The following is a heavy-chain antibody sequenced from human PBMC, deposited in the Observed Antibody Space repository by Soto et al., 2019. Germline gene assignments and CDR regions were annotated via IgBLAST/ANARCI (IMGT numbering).Heavy chain of an antibody. CDR3: AREPVAGIWFDP. J-gene: IGHJ5*02. CDR2: INPYNGNT. CDR1: GGTFSSYA. V-gene: IGHV1-18*01. Sequence: KESGASVKVSCKASGGTFSSYAISWVRQAPGQGLEWMGWINPYNGNTNYAQKLQGRVTMTTDTSTSTAYMELRSLRSDDTAVYYCAREPVAGIWFDPWGQGTLVTVSS. D-gene: IGHD6-19*01.